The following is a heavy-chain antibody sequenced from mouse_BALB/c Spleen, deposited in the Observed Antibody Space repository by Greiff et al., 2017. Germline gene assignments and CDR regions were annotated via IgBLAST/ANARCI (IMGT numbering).Heavy chain of an antibody. Sequence: EVHLVESGAELVKPGASVKLSCTASGFNIKDTYMHWVKQRPEQGLEWIGRIDPANGTTKYDPKFQGKATITADTSSNTAYLQLSSLTSEDTAVYYCARDGNPLYAMDYWGQGTSVTVSS. CDR2: IDPANGTT. V-gene: IGHV14-3*02. J-gene: IGHJ4*01. CDR1: GFNIKDTY. CDR3: ARDGNPLYAMDY. D-gene: IGHD2-1*01.